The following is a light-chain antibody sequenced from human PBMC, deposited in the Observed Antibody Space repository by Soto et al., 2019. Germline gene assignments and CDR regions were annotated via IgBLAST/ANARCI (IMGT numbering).Light chain of an antibody. CDR1: QNINTY. CDR3: QETSSAPFT. Sequence: DIQLTQSPSSLSASVGDRGTMTCGASQNINTYLNWYQQKAGKATKLLIFDTSTLQSGVPSRFSGSGSRTHYTLTISSLQPEDFATYYSQETSSAPFTFGPGTTVDI. J-gene: IGKJ3*01. V-gene: IGKV1-39*01. CDR2: DTS.